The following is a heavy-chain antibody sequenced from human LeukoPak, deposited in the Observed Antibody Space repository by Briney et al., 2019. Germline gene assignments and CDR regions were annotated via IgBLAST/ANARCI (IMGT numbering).Heavy chain of an antibody. CDR2: IFYSGTT. J-gene: IGHJ3*02. Sequence: SETLSLTCTVFGDSISSSSYYWGWIRQPPGKGLEWIGRIFYSGTTSYNPSLKSRVTISVDTSKNQFSLKLSSVTAADTAVYYCARVPDYGDYLDAFDIWGQGTMVTVSS. D-gene: IGHD4-17*01. V-gene: IGHV4-39*07. CDR3: ARVPDYGDYLDAFDI. CDR1: GDSISSSSYY.